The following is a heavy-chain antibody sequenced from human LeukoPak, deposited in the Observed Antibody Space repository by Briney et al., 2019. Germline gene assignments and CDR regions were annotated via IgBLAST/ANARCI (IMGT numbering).Heavy chain of an antibody. D-gene: IGHD2-2*01. V-gene: IGHV3-53*01. CDR2: IHSGGTT. Sequence: GGSLRLSCAASGFIVSSNYMSWVRQPPGKGLEWVSVIHSGGTTYYAGSVKGRFTISRDHSRNTVYLQMKNLRAEDTALYYCARLKDIAVAGIGSHDFWGQGTMVTVSS. J-gene: IGHJ3*01. CDR3: ARLKDIAVAGIGSHDF. CDR1: GFIVSSNY.